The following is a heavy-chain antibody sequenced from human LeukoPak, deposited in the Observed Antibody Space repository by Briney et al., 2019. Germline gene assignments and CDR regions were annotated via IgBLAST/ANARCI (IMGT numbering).Heavy chain of an antibody. J-gene: IGHJ5*02. CDR1: GFTFSSYW. V-gene: IGHV3-7*01. D-gene: IGHD2-8*01. CDR2: IKQDGSEK. CDR3: ARGGYCTNGVCYGWFDP. Sequence: GGSLRLSCAASGFTFSSYWMSWVRQAPGKGLEWVANIKQDGSEKYYVDSAKGRFTISRDNAKNSLYLQMNSLRAEDTAVYYCARGGYCTNGVCYGWFDPWGQGTLVTVSS.